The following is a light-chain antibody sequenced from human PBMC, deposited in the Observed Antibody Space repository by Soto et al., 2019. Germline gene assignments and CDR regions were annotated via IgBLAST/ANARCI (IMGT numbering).Light chain of an antibody. CDR1: SSNIGAGYD. Sequence: QAVVTQPPSVSGAPGQRVTISCTGSSSNIGAGYDVHWYQQLPGTAPKLLIYGNSNRPSGVPDRFSGSKSGTSASLAITGLQAEDEADYYCAAWDDSLSGRVFGTGTKVTVL. CDR2: GNS. CDR3: AAWDDSLSGRV. J-gene: IGLJ1*01. V-gene: IGLV1-40*01.